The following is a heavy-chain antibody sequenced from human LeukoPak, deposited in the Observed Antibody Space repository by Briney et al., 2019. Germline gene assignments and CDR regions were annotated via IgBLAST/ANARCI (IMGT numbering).Heavy chain of an antibody. J-gene: IGHJ6*02. D-gene: IGHD3-10*01. CDR1: GFTFSSYE. CDR3: ARVLLWFREPYYGMDV. Sequence: GGSLRLSCAASGFTFSSYEMNWVRQAPGKGLEWVSYISSSGSTIYYADSVKGRFTISRDNAKNSLYLQMNSLRAEDTAVYYCARVLLWFREPYYGMDVWGQGTTVTVSS. CDR2: ISSSGSTI. V-gene: IGHV3-48*03.